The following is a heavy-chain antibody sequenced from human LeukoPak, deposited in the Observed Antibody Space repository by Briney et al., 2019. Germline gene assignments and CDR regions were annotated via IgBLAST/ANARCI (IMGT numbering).Heavy chain of an antibody. CDR2: ISSSGSTI. Sequence: GGSLRLSCAASGFTFSDCYMSWIRQAPGKGLEWVSYISSSGSTIYYADSVKGRFTISRDNAKNSLYLQMNSLRAEDTAVYYCARDFHYDSSGYYGYWGQGTLVTVSS. V-gene: IGHV3-11*01. CDR1: GFTFSDCY. D-gene: IGHD3-22*01. CDR3: ARDFHYDSSGYYGY. J-gene: IGHJ4*02.